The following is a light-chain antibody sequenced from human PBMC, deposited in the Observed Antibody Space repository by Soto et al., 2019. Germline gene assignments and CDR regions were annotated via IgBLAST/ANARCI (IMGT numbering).Light chain of an antibody. Sequence: DIQMTQSPSSLSASVGDRVTITCRASQSINSHLNWYQQKPGKAPNLLIHAASSLQSGVPSRFSGSGSGTGFTLTISSLQPEDFATYYCQQSYSTPWTFGQGTKVDIK. V-gene: IGKV1-39*01. CDR1: QSINSH. J-gene: IGKJ1*01. CDR2: AAS. CDR3: QQSYSTPWT.